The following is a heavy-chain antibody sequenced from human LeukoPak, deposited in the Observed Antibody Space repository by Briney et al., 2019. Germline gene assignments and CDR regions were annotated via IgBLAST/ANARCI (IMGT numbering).Heavy chain of an antibody. D-gene: IGHD3-10*02. V-gene: IGHV3-20*04. CDR2: INWNGGST. CDR3: AELGITMIGGV. CDR1: GFTFGDYG. Sequence: GGSLRLSCAASGFTFGDYGMSWVRQAPGKGLEWVSGINWNGGSTGYADSVKGRFTISRDNAKNSLYLQMNSLRAEDTAVYYCAELGITMIGGVWGKGTTVTISS. J-gene: IGHJ6*04.